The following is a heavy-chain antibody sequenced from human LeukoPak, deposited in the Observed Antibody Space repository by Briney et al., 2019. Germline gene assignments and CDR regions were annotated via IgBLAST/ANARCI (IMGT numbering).Heavy chain of an antibody. V-gene: IGHV4-34*01. D-gene: IGHD6-25*01. Sequence: SSETLSLTCAVYGGSFSGYSWSWIRQPPGKGLEWVGEINHSGSTNYNPSLKSRVNISVDTSKNQFSLKVSSVTAADTAVYYCASSVKGYYYYYMDVWGKGTTVTISS. CDR2: INHSGST. CDR3: ASSVKGYYYYYMDV. J-gene: IGHJ6*03. CDR1: GGSFSGYS.